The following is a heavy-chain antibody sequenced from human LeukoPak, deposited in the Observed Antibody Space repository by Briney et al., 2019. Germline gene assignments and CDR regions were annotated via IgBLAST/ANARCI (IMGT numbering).Heavy chain of an antibody. CDR1: GGSISSGGYY. V-gene: IGHV4-31*03. CDR2: IYYSGST. D-gene: IGHD3-10*01. Sequence: PSETLSLTCTVSGGSISSGGYYWSWIRQHPGKGLEWIGYIYYSGSTYYNPSLKSRVTISVDTSKNQFSLKLSSVTAADTAVYYCAKITLWFGAINWFDPWGQGTLVTVSS. J-gene: IGHJ5*02. CDR3: AKITLWFGAINWFDP.